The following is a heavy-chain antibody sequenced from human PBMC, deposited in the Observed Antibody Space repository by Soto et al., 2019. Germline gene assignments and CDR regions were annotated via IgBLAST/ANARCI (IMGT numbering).Heavy chain of an antibody. CDR3: ARVLGYNSSWWRHTAFDI. CDR1: GYSFTDYH. Sequence: ASVKVSCKASGYSFTDYHIHWVRQAPGQGLEWLGRINPKSGGTSTAQKFQGWVTMTTDTSTSTAYMELRSLRSDDTAVYYCARVLGYNSSWWRHTAFDIWGQGTMVTVSS. CDR2: INPKSGGT. D-gene: IGHD6-13*01. J-gene: IGHJ3*02. V-gene: IGHV1-2*04.